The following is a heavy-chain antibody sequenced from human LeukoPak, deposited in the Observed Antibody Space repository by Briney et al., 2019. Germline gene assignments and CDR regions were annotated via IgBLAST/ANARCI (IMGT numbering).Heavy chain of an antibody. CDR2: IKQDGSEK. V-gene: IGHV3-7*01. J-gene: IGHJ4*02. Sequence: GGSLRLSCAASGFTSSNYWMSWVRQAPGKGLEWVAIIKQDGSEKHYVDSVKGRFTISRDNAKNSVYLEMSSLRAEDTAMYYCARGTWAPFDYWGQGTLVTVSS. CDR1: GFTSSNYW. D-gene: IGHD2-2*01. CDR3: ARGTWAPFDY.